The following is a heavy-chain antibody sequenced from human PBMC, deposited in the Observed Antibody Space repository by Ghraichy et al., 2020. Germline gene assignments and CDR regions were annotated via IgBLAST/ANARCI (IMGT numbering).Heavy chain of an antibody. Sequence: GESLNISCAASGFTFSGYWMSWVRQAPGKGLEWVASIRQDGGEKYYVDSVRGRFTISRDNAKNSLYLQMNSLRAEDTAVYYCVRVDNWDFDYWGHGTLVTVSS. CDR1: GFTFSGYW. CDR2: IRQDGGEK. J-gene: IGHJ4*01. CDR3: VRVDNWDFDY. V-gene: IGHV3-7*03. D-gene: IGHD1-1*01.